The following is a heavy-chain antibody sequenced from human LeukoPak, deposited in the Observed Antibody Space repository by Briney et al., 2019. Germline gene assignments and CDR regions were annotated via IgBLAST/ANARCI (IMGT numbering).Heavy chain of an antibody. Sequence: SETLSLTCTVSGDSISSTNYYWGWIRQPPGKGLEWIGSIYYSGSTFNNPSLKSRVTISVDTSKNQFSLKLSSVTAADTAVYYCARATYGSGSYLRATTSGWFDPWGQGTLVTVSS. CDR3: ARATYGSGSYLRATTSGWFDP. J-gene: IGHJ5*02. CDR2: IYYSGST. D-gene: IGHD3-10*01. V-gene: IGHV4-39*07. CDR1: GDSISSTNYY.